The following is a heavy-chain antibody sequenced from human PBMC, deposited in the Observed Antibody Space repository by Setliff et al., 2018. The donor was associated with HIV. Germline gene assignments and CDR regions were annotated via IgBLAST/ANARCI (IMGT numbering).Heavy chain of an antibody. V-gene: IGHV4-34*01. CDR1: GGSFSGYY. D-gene: IGHD2-21*02. J-gene: IGHJ6*02. CDR2: INHSGST. Sequence: SETLSLTCAVYGGSFSGYYWSWIRQPPGKGLEWIGEINHSGSTNYNPSLKSRVTISVDTSKNQFSLKLSSVTAADTAVYYCARGSSIVVVTANPGGMDVWGQGTTVT. CDR3: ARGSSIVVVTANPGGMDV.